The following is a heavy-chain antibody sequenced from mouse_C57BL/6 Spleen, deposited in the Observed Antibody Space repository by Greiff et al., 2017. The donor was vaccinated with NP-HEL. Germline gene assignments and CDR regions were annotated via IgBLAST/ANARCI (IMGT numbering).Heavy chain of an antibody. CDR3: ARTRYSNLYYYAMDY. J-gene: IGHJ4*01. D-gene: IGHD2-5*01. CDR2: IWRGGST. V-gene: IGHV2-2*01. Sequence: QVQLKQSGPGLVQPSQSLSITCTVSGFSLTSYGVHWVRQSPGKGLEWLGVIWRGGSTDYNAAFISRLSISKDNSKSQVFFKMNSLQADDTSIYSCARTRYSNLYYYAMDYWGQGTSVTVSS. CDR1: GFSLTSYG.